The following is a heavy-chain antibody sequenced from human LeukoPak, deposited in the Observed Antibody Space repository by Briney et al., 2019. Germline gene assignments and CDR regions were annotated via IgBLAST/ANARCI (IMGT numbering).Heavy chain of an antibody. D-gene: IGHD6-19*01. Sequence: GGSLRLSCAASGFTFSSYGMHWVRQAPGKGLEWVAFIRYDGSNKYYADSVKGRFTISRDNSKNTLYLQMNSLRAEDTAVYYCAKDWGQWLVRTLDAFDIWGQGTMVTVSS. CDR2: IRYDGSNK. V-gene: IGHV3-30*02. CDR1: GFTFSSYG. J-gene: IGHJ3*02. CDR3: AKDWGQWLVRTLDAFDI.